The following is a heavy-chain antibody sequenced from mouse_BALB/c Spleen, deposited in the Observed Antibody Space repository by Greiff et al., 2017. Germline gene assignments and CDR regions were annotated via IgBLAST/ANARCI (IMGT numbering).Heavy chain of an antibody. Sequence: QVTLKESGPGILQPSQTLSLTCSFSGFSLSTSGMGVSWIRQPSGKGLEWLAHIYWDDDKRYNPSLKSRLTISKDTSRNQVFLKITSVDTADTATYYCARRAEGYEGFAYWGQGTLVTVSA. D-gene: IGHD2-14*01. CDR2: IYWDDDK. J-gene: IGHJ3*01. V-gene: IGHV8-12*01. CDR1: GFSLSTSGMG. CDR3: ARRAEGYEGFAY.